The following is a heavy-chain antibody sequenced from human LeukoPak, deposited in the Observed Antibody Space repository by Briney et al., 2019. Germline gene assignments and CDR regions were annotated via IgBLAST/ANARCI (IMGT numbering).Heavy chain of an antibody. D-gene: IGHD6-13*01. CDR2: IWYDGSNK. V-gene: IGHV3-33*01. J-gene: IGHJ6*02. Sequence: GGSLRLSCAASGFTFNSYGMHWVRQAPGKGLEWVAVIWYDGSNKYYADSVKGRFTISRDNSKNTLYLQMNSLRAEDTAVYYCARDLIAAAGRPYYYGMDVWSQGTTVTVSS. CDR1: GFTFNSYG. CDR3: ARDLIAAAGRPYYYGMDV.